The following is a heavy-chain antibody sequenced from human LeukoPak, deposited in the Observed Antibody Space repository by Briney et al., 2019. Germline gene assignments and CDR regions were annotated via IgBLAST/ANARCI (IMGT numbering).Heavy chain of an antibody. CDR3: ARSRAFNSGAFDP. CDR1: GASVSSASY. V-gene: IGHV4-61*01. D-gene: IGHD1-26*01. CDR2: IYNGVNT. J-gene: IGHJ5*02. Sequence: SETLSLTCTVSGASVSSASYWSWIRQPPGKGVEWIAHIYNGVNTNYNPSLKSRVTISVDTSKNQFSLRLNSVTAADTAVYYCARSRAFNSGAFDPWGQESLVTVSS.